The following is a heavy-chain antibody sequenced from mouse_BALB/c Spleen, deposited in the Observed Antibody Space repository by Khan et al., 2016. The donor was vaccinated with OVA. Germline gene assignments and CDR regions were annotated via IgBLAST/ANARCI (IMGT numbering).Heavy chain of an antibody. D-gene: IGHD1-2*01. CDR3: ARTARIKY. J-gene: IGHJ2*01. CDR2: ISYSGST. Sequence: EVKLVESGPGLVKPSQSLSLTCTVTGYSITSGYGWNWIRQFPGNKLEWMGYISYSGSTNYNPSLKSRISITRDTSKNQFFLQLNSVTTGDTATYYCARTARIKYWGQGTTLTVSS. V-gene: IGHV3-2*02. CDR1: GYSITSGYG.